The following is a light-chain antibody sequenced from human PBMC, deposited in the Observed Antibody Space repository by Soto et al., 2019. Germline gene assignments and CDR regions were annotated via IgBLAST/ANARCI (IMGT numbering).Light chain of an antibody. CDR3: QQSGSSSGWT. J-gene: IGKJ1*01. CDR2: GAS. V-gene: IGKV3-20*01. CDR1: QSVSSSY. Sequence: EVVLTQSPGTLSLSPGGRATLSCRASQSVSSSYLAWCQQKPGQAPRLLIYGASSRATGIPDRFSGSGSGTDFTLTISRLEPEDFAVYYCQQSGSSSGWTFGQGTKVEIK.